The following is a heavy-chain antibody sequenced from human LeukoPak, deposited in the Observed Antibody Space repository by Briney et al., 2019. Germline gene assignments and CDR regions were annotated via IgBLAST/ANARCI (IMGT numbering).Heavy chain of an antibody. D-gene: IGHD2-15*01. CDR2: ISSSGSTI. J-gene: IGHJ6*02. Sequence: GGSLRLSCAASGFTFSSYEMNWVRQAPGEGLEWVSYISSSGSTIYYADSVKGRFTISRDNAKNSLYLQMNSLRAEDTAVYYCAREGGGYCSGGSCYLSGYYYGMDVWGQGTTVTVSS. CDR1: GFTFSSYE. CDR3: AREGGGYCSGGSCYLSGYYYGMDV. V-gene: IGHV3-48*03.